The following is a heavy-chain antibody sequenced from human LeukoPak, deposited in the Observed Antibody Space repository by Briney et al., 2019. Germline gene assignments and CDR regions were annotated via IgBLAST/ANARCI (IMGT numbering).Heavy chain of an antibody. D-gene: IGHD3-10*01. J-gene: IGHJ6*03. CDR1: GGSISSSSYY. CDR3: ARRAGQYYYYYYYMDV. Sequence: SETLSLTCTVSGGSISSSSYYWGWIRQPPGKGLEWIGGIYYSGSTYYNPSLKSRVTISVDTSKNQFSLKLSSVTAADTAVHYCARRAGQYYYYYYYMDVWGKGTTVTVSS. CDR2: IYYSGST. V-gene: IGHV4-39*01.